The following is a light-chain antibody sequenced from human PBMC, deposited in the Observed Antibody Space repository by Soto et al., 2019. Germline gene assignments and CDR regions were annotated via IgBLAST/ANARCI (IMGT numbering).Light chain of an antibody. V-gene: IGKV1-39*01. J-gene: IGKJ1*01. Sequence: IHMTHSPASLSASLGDMITITFGAIQSIGSYLNWYQHKPGRAPKFLIYDVSTLHSWVPSRFNGSGSGTDFTLTISSLQSEDFAVYYCQQYNNWPRTFGQGTKVDIK. CDR1: QSIGSY. CDR3: QQYNNWPRT. CDR2: DVS.